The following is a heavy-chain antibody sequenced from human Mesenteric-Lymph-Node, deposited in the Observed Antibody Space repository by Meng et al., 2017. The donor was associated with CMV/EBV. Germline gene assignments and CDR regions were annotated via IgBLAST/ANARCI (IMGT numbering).Heavy chain of an antibody. CDR1: GGSVSSGSYY. CDR2: IYYSGST. V-gene: IGHV4-61*01. J-gene: IGHJ1*01. Sequence: SETLSLTCTVSGGSVSSGSYYWSWIRQPPGKGLEWIGYIYYSGSTNYNPSLKSRVTISVDTSKNQFSLKLSSVTAADTAVYYCARAYCSGGSCYSAEYFQHWGQGTLVTVSS. CDR3: ARAYCSGGSCYSAEYFQH. D-gene: IGHD2-15*01.